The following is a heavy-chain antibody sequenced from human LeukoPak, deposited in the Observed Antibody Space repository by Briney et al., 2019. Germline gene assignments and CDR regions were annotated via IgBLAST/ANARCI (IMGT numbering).Heavy chain of an antibody. V-gene: IGHV3-66*01. CDR2: IYSGGST. J-gene: IGHJ4*02. D-gene: IGHD4-17*01. CDR1: GFTVSSNY. CDR3: ARVDYGDYGFDY. Sequence: QAGGSLRLSCAASGFTVSSNYMSWVRQAPGKGLEWVSVIYSGGSTYYADSVKGRFTISRDNSKNTLYLQMNSLRAEDTAVYYCARVDYGDYGFDYWGQGTLVTASS.